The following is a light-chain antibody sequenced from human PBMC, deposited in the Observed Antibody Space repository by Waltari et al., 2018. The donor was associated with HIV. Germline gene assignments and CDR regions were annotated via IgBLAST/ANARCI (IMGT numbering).Light chain of an antibody. V-gene: IGLV2-8*01. J-gene: IGLJ1*01. CDR2: EVD. CDR1: SSDVGAYDY. CDR3: SSYAGNNNLV. Sequence: QSALTQPPSASGSPGQSVTISCTGTSSDVGAYDYVSWYQQYPDKAPKLMIYEVDKRPSGGPDLFAGSKSGNTASLTVSGLQAEDEADYYCSSYAGNNNLVFGTGTKVTVL.